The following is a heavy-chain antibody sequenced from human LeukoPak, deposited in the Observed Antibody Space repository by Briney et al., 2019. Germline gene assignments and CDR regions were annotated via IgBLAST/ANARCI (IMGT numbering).Heavy chain of an antibody. CDR1: GFTFSSYA. D-gene: IGHD6-25*01. CDR3: AKDHVSGWFDP. CDR2: ISGSGGST. V-gene: IGHV3-23*01. Sequence: GGSLRLSCAASGFTFSSYAMSWVRQAPGKGLEWVSAISGSGGSTYYADSAKGRFTISRDNSKNMLYLQMNSLRAEDTAVYYCAKDHVSGWFDPWGQGTLVTVSS. J-gene: IGHJ5*02.